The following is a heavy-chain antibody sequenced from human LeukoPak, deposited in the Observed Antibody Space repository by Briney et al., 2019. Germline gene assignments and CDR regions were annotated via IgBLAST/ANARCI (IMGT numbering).Heavy chain of an antibody. D-gene: IGHD3-10*01. CDR3: AREEYYYGSGSYYNPGYFDY. CDR1: GFTFSNCS. Sequence: GGSLRLSCPASGFTFSNCSMHWVRQAPGKGLEWVSSISSTSTYIYYTDSVKGRFTFSRDNAKNSLYLQMNSLRAEDTAVYFCAREEYYYGSGSYYNPGYFDYWGQGTLVTVSS. V-gene: IGHV3-21*01. J-gene: IGHJ4*02. CDR2: ISSTSTYI.